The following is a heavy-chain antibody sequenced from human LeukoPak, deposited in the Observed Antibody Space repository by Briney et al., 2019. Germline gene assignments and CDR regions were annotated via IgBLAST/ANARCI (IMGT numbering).Heavy chain of an antibody. D-gene: IGHD3-10*01. CDR1: GFTFSSYS. CDR2: IDSSSSHI. CDR3: ARAQKLIGEFDY. J-gene: IGHJ4*02. Sequence: GGSLRLSCAASGFTFSSYSINWVRQAPGKGLEWVSSIDSSSSHIYYADSLKGRFTISRDNAKNSLYLQMNSLRAEDTAVYYCARAQKLIGEFDYWGQGTLVTVS. V-gene: IGHV3-21*01.